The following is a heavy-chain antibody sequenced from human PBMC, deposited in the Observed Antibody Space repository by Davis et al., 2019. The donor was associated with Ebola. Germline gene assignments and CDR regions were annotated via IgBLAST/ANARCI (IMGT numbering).Heavy chain of an antibody. D-gene: IGHD6-25*01. CDR1: GFTFSRFA. J-gene: IGHJ4*02. Sequence: GGSLRLSCAASGFTFSRFAMNWVRQAPGKGLEWVSQISSSSSTIYYADSVKGRFTISRDNAKNSLYLQMNSLRDEDTAVYYCARGGAAAGNYYFDYWGQGTLVTVSS. CDR2: ISSSSSTI. CDR3: ARGGAAAGNYYFDY. V-gene: IGHV3-48*02.